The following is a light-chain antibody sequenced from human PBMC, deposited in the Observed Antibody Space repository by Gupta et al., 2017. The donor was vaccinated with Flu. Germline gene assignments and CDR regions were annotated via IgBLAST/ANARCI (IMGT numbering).Light chain of an antibody. CDR2: KHS. Sequence: RVTITSSGSSSNIGGNSINWYQQRPGSAPKLLIHKHSQRTSGVPERFSGSKSGTTATLTISGVEAGDEADYYCQACDGRIDGGVFGGGTKLTVL. V-gene: IGLV1-44*01. CDR1: SSNIGGNS. J-gene: IGLJ3*02. CDR3: QACDGRIDGGV.